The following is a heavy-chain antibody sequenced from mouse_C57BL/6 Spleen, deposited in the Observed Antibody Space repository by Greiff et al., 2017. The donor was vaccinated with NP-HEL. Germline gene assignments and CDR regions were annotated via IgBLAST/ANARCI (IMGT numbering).Heavy chain of an antibody. Sequence: EVKLVESGGGLVKPGGSLKLSCAASGFTFSDYGMHWVRQAPEKGLEWVAYISSGSSTIYYADTVKGRFTISRDNAKNTLFLQMTSLRSDDTAMYYCARGRDEGFDYWGQGTTLTVSS. V-gene: IGHV5-17*01. CDR1: GFTFSDYG. J-gene: IGHJ2*01. D-gene: IGHD3-3*01. CDR2: ISSGSSTI. CDR3: ARGRDEGFDY.